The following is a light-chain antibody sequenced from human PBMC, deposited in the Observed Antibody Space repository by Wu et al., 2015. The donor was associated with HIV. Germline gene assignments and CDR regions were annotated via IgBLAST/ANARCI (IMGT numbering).Light chain of an antibody. V-gene: IGKV3-20*01. J-gene: IGKJ1*01. CDR2: DAS. CDR3: QQYETSPTT. CDR1: QSVSSSY. Sequence: EIVLTQSPGTLSLSPGERATLSCRASQSVSSSYLAWYQQKPGQAPRLLIYDASSRAAGITDRFSGSGSGTDFTLTISRLEPEDFAVYYCQQYETSPTTFGQGTKVEIK.